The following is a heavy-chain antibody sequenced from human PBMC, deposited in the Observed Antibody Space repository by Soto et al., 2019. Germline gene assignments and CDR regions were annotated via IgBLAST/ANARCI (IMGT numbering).Heavy chain of an antibody. CDR2: INAGNGNT. D-gene: IGHD3-10*01. CDR1: GYTFTSYA. CDR3: WAYYYGSGYYFDY. J-gene: IGHJ4*02. V-gene: IGHV1-3*01. Sequence: ASVKVSCKASGYTFTSYAMHWVRQAPGQRLEWMGWINAGNGNTKYSQKFQGRVTITRDTSASTAYMELSSLRSEDTAVYYCWAYYYGSGYYFDYWGQGTLVTVSS.